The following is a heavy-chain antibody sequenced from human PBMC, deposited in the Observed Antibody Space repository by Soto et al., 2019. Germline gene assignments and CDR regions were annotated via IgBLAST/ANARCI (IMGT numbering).Heavy chain of an antibody. CDR1: GYTLTGYY. Sequence: ASVKVSCKASGYTLTGYYMHWVRQAPGQGLEWMGWINPNSGGTNYAQKFQGWVTMTRDTSISTAYMELSRLRSDDTAVYYCARGYSGYDFPENWFDPWGQGTLVTVSS. D-gene: IGHD5-12*01. CDR3: ARGYSGYDFPENWFDP. V-gene: IGHV1-2*04. CDR2: INPNSGGT. J-gene: IGHJ5*02.